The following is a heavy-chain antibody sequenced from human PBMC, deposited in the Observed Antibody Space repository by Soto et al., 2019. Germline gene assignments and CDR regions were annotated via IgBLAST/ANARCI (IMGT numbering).Heavy chain of an antibody. D-gene: IGHD4-4*01. J-gene: IGHJ6*03. V-gene: IGHV4-31*03. Sequence: QVQLQESGPGLVKPSQTLSLTCTVSGGSISSGGYYWSWIRQDPGKGLEWIGYIYYSGSTYYNPSLKSRVTISVDTSKNQFSLKLSSVTAADTAVYYCARSSTTVTPYYYYYMDVWGKGTTVTVSS. CDR2: IYYSGST. CDR3: ARSSTTVTPYYYYYMDV. CDR1: GGSISSGGYY.